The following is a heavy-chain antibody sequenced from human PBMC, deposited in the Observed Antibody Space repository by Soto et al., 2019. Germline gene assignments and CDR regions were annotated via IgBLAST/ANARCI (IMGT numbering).Heavy chain of an antibody. CDR1: GYIFINYY. D-gene: IGHD2-21*01. V-gene: IGHV1-46*01. Sequence: QVHLVQSGAEVKKPGASVKVSCKASGYIFINYYIQLVRQAPGHGLEWMAIINPTGGSTNYAQKFQGRVTFTMDTYTCTVYMELSCQTSEDTAMYYCARHLAVGDLWCHGTLVTVSS. CDR3: ARHLAVGDL. J-gene: IGHJ4*01. CDR2: INPTGGST.